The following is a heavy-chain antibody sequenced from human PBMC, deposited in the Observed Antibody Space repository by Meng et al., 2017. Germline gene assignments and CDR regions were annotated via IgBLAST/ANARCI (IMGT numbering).Heavy chain of an antibody. J-gene: IGHJ4*02. D-gene: IGHD3-10*01. CDR1: GYTFTGYY. V-gene: IGHV1-2*06. Sequence: QVPLVQSGAGVKKPGASGKVSCKASGYTFTGYYMHWVRQAPGQGLEWMGRINPNSGGTNYAQKFQGRVTMTRDTSISTAYMELSRLRSDDTAVYYCASELNTYGSGSYAYWGQGTLVTVSS. CDR2: INPNSGGT. CDR3: ASELNTYGSGSYAY.